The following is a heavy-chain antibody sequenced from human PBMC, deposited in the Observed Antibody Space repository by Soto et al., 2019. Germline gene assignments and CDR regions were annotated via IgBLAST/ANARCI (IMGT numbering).Heavy chain of an antibody. J-gene: IGHJ6*02. CDR3: ARDGEVGYYYGMDV. Sequence: SETLSLTCTVSGGSISSGGYYWSWIRQHPGKGLEWIGYIYYSGSTYYNPSLKSRVTISVDTSKNQFSLKLSSVTAADTAVYYCARDGEVGYYYGMDVWGQGTTVTV. CDR2: IYYSGST. CDR1: GGSISSGGYY. V-gene: IGHV4-31*03. D-gene: IGHD3-16*01.